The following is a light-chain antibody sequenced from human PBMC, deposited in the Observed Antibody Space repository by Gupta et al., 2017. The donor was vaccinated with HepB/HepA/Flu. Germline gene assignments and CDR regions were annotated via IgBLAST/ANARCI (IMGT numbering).Light chain of an antibody. V-gene: IGLV3-1*01. J-gene: IGLJ2*01. CDR3: QAWDSSTVV. CDR1: KLGDKY. CDR2: QDS. Sequence: SYELTQPLSVSVSPGQTASITCSGDKLGDKYACWYQQKPGQSPVLVIYQDSKRPSGLPDRFSGSNSGNTATLTISGTQAMDEADYYCQAWDSSTVVFGGGTKLTVL.